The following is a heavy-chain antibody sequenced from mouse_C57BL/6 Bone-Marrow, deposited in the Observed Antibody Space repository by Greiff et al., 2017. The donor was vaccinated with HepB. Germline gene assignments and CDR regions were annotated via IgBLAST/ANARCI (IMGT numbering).Heavy chain of an antibody. Sequence: EVKLMESGPGLVKPSQSLSLTCSVTGYSITSGYYWNWIRQFPGNKLEWMGYISYDGSNNYNPSLKNRISITRDTSKNQFFLKLNSVTTEDTATYYCARGVYSFAYWCQGTLVTVSA. CDR3: ARGVYSFAY. V-gene: IGHV3-6*01. D-gene: IGHD1-1*01. J-gene: IGHJ3*01. CDR1: GYSITSGYY. CDR2: ISYDGSN.